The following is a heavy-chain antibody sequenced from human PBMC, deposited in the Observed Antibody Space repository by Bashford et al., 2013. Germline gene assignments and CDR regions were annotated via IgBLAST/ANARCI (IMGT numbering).Heavy chain of an antibody. D-gene: IGHD3-10*01. CDR3: SRGITLVQGLIITPLDFEY. J-gene: IGHJ4*02. CDR1: GYAFSSYY. V-gene: IGHV1-46*03. CDR2: INPSDGST. Sequence: ASVKVSCKASGYAFSSYYMHWVRQAPGQGLEWMAVINPSDGSTSYAQKFQDRVTMTRDASTSTVYMELSSLRSEDTAIYYCSRGITLVQGLIITPLDFEYWAREPWHRLL.